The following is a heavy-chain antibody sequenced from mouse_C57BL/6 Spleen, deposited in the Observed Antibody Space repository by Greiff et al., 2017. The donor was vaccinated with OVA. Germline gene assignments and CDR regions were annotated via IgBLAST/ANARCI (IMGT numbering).Heavy chain of an antibody. CDR2: IHPNSGST. CDR3: ARGVVAPYWYFDV. V-gene: IGHV1-64*01. J-gene: IGHJ1*03. CDR1: GYTFTSYW. D-gene: IGHD1-1*01. Sequence: QVQLQQPGAELVKPGASVKLSCKASGYTFTSYWMHWVKQRPGQGLEWIGMIHPNSGSTNYNEKFKSKATLTVDKSSSTAYMQLSSLTSEDSAVYDCARGVVAPYWYFDVWGTGTTVTVSS.